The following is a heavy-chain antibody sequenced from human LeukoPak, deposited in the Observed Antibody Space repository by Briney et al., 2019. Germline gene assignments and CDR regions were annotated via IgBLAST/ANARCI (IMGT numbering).Heavy chain of an antibody. J-gene: IGHJ4*02. V-gene: IGHV3-49*04. D-gene: IGHD3-3*01. CDR2: IRRKANGGTT. CDR1: GFTFGDYA. Sequence: GGSLRLSCTASGFTFGDYAMSWVRQAPGKGPEWVGFIRRKANGGTTEYAASVKGRFTISRDGSKSIAYLQMNSLKTEDTAVYYCTSGLYYDSWSDLFDYWGQGTLVTVSS. CDR3: TSGLYYDSWSDLFDY.